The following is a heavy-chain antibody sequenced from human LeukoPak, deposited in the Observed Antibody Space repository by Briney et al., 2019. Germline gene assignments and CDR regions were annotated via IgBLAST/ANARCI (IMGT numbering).Heavy chain of an antibody. J-gene: IGHJ4*02. CDR1: GGSISSGGYY. CDR2: IYHSGST. Sequence: PSETLSLTCTVSGGSISSGGYYWSWIRQPPGKGLEWIGYIYHSGSTYYNPSLKSRVTISLDRSKNQFSLKLSSVTAADTAVYYCARRRYYYDSSGYLPFDYWGQGTLVTVSS. CDR3: ARRRYYYDSSGYLPFDY. V-gene: IGHV4-30-2*01. D-gene: IGHD3-22*01.